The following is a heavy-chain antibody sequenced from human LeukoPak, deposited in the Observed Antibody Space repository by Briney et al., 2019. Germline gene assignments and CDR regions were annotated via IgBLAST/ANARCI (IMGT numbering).Heavy chain of an antibody. CDR1: GGTFSSYA. Sequence: SVKVSCKASGGTFSSYAISWVRQAPGQGVEWMGRIIPILGIANYAQKFQGRVTITADKSTSTAYMELSSLRSEDTAVYYCARWVRGCSSTRCYESSFDYWGQGTLVTVSS. CDR3: ARWVRGCSSTRCYESSFDY. D-gene: IGHD2-2*01. V-gene: IGHV1-69*04. J-gene: IGHJ4*02. CDR2: IIPILGIA.